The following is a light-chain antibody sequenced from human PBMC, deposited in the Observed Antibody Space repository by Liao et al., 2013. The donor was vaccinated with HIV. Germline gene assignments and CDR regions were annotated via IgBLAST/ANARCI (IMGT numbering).Light chain of an antibody. CDR2: QDN. CDR1: NIRRKS. V-gene: IGLV3-21*01. CDR3: QAWDSISYVV. J-gene: IGLJ2*01. Sequence: SYELTQPPSVSVAPGKTARLACGGDNIRRKSVHWYQQKPGQSPVLVIYQDNKRPSGIPERFSGSNSGNTATLTISGTQAMDEADYYCQAWDSISYVVFGGGTKLTVL.